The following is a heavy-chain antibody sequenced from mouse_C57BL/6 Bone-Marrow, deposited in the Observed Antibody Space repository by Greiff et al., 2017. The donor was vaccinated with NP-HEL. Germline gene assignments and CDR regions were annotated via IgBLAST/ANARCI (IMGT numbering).Heavy chain of an antibody. CDR2: ISDGGSYT. CDR1: GFTFSSYA. Sequence: EVMLVESGGGLVKPGGSLKLSCAASGFTFSSYAMSWVRQTPEKRLEWVATISDGGSYTYYPDNVKGRFTISRDNAKNNLYLQMSHLKSEDTAMYYCAREGYYYGSKAWFAYWGQGTLVTVSA. V-gene: IGHV5-4*01. D-gene: IGHD1-1*01. CDR3: AREGYYYGSKAWFAY. J-gene: IGHJ3*01.